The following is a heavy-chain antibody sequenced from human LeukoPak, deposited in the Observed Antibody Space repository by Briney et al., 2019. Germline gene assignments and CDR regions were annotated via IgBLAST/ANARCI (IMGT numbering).Heavy chain of an antibody. CDR3: ARRGSGYRRIVDY. J-gene: IGHJ4*02. CDR1: GGSFSGYY. V-gene: IGHV4-34*01. CDR2: INHSGST. D-gene: IGHD3-22*01. Sequence: PSETLSLTCAVYGGSFSGYYWSWIRQPPGKGLEWIGEINHSGSTNYNPPLKSRVTISVDTSKNQFSLKLSSVTAADTAVYYCARRGSGYRRIVDYWGQGTLVTVSS.